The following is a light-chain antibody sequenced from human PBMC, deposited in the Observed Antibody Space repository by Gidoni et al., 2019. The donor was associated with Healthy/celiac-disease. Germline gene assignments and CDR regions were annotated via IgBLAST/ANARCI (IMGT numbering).Light chain of an antibody. V-gene: IGKV3-15*01. Sequence: EIVMTQSPATLSVSPGERATLSCRASQSVSSNLAGYQQKPGQAPRLLIYGASTRATGIPARFSGSGSGTEFTLTISSLQSEDFAVYYCQQYNNWPPWTVGQXTKVEIK. CDR2: GAS. CDR3: QQYNNWPPWT. CDR1: QSVSSN. J-gene: IGKJ1*01.